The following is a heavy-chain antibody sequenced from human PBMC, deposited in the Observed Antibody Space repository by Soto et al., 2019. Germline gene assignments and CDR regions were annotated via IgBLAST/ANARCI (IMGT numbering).Heavy chain of an antibody. CDR3: ARQGPLGVHYYYYYGMDV. CDR2: IIPILGIA. D-gene: IGHD2-8*01. V-gene: IGHV1-69*02. CDR1: GGTFSSYT. Sequence: GASVKVSCKASGGTFSSYTISWVRQAPGQGLEWMGRIIPILGIADYAQKFQGRVTITADKSTSTAYMELSSLRSEDTAVYYCARQGPLGVHYYYYYGMDVWGQGTTVTVSS. J-gene: IGHJ6*02.